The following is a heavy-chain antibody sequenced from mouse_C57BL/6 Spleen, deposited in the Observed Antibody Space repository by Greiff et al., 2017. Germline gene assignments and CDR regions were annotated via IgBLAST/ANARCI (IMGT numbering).Heavy chain of an antibody. D-gene: IGHD4-1*01. J-gene: IGHJ2*01. Sequence: QVHVQQSGAELVRPGASVKLSCKASGYTFTEYSIHWVKQRSGQGLEWIGGFYPGSGGIKYNEKFKDKATLTADKSSSTVYMVLSRLTSEDSAVYFGARYGSNWYFDYWGQGTTLTVSS. CDR2: FYPGSGGI. CDR3: ARYGSNWYFDY. CDR1: GYTFTEYS. V-gene: IGHV1-62-2*01.